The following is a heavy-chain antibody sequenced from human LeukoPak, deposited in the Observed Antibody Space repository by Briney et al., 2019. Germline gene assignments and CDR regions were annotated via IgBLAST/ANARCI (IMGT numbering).Heavy chain of an antibody. J-gene: IGHJ4*02. V-gene: IGHV3-11*01. Sequence: GGSLRLSCAASGFTFSDYYMSWIRQAPGKGLEWVSYISSSGSTIYYADSVKGRFTISRDNSKNTLYLQMNSLRAEDTAVYYCARRAGGYSHPYDYWGQGTLVTVSS. CDR2: ISSSGSTI. CDR1: GFTFSDYY. D-gene: IGHD4-23*01. CDR3: ARRAGGYSHPYDY.